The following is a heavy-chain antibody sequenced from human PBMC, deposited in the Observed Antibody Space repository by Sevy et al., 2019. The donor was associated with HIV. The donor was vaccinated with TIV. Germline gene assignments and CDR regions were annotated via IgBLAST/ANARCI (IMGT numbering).Heavy chain of an antibody. V-gene: IGHV3-30*18. CDR1: GFTFSSYG. D-gene: IGHD3-10*01. CDR2: ISYDGSNK. J-gene: IGHJ4*02. CDR3: AKEGRRGGRECPNYFDY. Sequence: GGSLRLSCAASGFTFSSYGMHWVRQAPGKGLEWVAVISYDGSNKYYADSVKGRFTISRDNSKNTLYLQMNSLRAEDTAVYYCAKEGRRGGRECPNYFDYWGQGTLVTVSS.